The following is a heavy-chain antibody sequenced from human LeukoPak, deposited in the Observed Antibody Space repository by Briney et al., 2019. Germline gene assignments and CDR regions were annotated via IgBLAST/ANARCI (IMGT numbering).Heavy chain of an antibody. J-gene: IGHJ3*01. CDR2: INHSGST. Sequence: PSETLSLTCAVYGGSFGGYYWSWIRQPPGKGLEWIGEINHSGSTNYNPSLKSRVTISVDTSKNQFSLKLSSVTAADTAVYYCARISSSNWYNERGAFDVWGQGTMVTVSS. V-gene: IGHV4-34*01. CDR1: GGSFGGYY. D-gene: IGHD6-13*01. CDR3: ARISSSNWYNERGAFDV.